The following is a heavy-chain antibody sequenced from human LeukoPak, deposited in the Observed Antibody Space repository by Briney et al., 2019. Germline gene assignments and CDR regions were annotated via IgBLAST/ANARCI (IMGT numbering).Heavy chain of an antibody. D-gene: IGHD4-23*01. CDR2: INHSGST. V-gene: IGHV4-34*01. J-gene: IGHJ2*01. Sequence: SETLSLTCTVSGGSISSYYWSWIRQPPGKGLEWIGEINHSGSTNYNPSLKSRVTISVDTSKNQFSLKLSSVTAADTAVYYCARTTVVQGIWYFDLWGRGTLVTVSS. CDR1: GGSISSYY. CDR3: ARTTVVQGIWYFDL.